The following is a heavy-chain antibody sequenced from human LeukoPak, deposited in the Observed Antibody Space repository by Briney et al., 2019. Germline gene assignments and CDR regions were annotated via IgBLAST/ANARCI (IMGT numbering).Heavy chain of an antibody. CDR2: ISGSGAST. CDR3: AKGSEYCSSWYSRYYYYGMDV. D-gene: IGHD6-13*01. V-gene: IGHV3-23*01. CDR1: GFTSSSYA. J-gene: IGHJ6*04. Sequence: GGSLRLSRAASGFTSSSYAMSWVRQAPGKGQEWVSAISGSGASTYYADSVKGRFTISRDNSKNTLYLQMNSLRAEDTAVYYCAKGSEYCSSWYSRYYYYGMDVWGKGTTVTVSS.